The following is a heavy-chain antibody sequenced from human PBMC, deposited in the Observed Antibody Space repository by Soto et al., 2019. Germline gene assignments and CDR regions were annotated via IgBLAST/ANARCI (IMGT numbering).Heavy chain of an antibody. J-gene: IGHJ4*02. Sequence: ASVKVSCNASGYTFISYGISLVRQAPGHGLEWMGWISPYNGNTNYAQKLQGRVTMTTDTSTTTAYMELTSLRSDDTAVYHCARTGVIVTSPTDYWGQGTLVTVSS. CDR1: GYTFISYG. CDR3: ARTGVIVTSPTDY. V-gene: IGHV1-18*01. CDR2: ISPYNGNT. D-gene: IGHD3-16*02.